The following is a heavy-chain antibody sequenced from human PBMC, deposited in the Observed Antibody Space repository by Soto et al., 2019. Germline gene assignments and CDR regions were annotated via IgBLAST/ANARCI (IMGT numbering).Heavy chain of an antibody. J-gene: IGHJ4*02. CDR3: FNVAFGY. CDR1: GFSFSSNW. Sequence: GGSLRLSCTASGFSFSSNWMSWVRQAPGKGPEWVANINQDGSEKYCADSVKGRFTISRDNAKNSLYLQMDSLRFEDTALYYCFNVAFGYWGRGTLVTVSS. V-gene: IGHV3-7*01. CDR2: INQDGSEK.